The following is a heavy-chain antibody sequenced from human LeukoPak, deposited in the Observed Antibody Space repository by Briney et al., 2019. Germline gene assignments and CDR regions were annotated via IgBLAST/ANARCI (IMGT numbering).Heavy chain of an antibody. CDR2: INTYNGNT. CDR3: ARVGNPVFYYYMDV. J-gene: IGHJ6*03. Sequence: ASVKVSCKPSGYTFTSYGINWVRQAPGQGLEWMGRINTYNGNTNYAQKLQGRVTMTTDTSTSTAYMELRSLRSDDTAVYYCARVGNPVFYYYMDVWGKGATVTVSS. V-gene: IGHV1-18*01. D-gene: IGHD1-14*01. CDR1: GYTFTSYG.